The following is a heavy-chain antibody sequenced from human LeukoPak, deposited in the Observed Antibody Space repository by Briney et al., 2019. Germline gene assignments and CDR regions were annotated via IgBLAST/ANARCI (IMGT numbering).Heavy chain of an antibody. D-gene: IGHD3-10*01. J-gene: IGHJ4*02. V-gene: IGHV4-34*01. CDR2: INHSGST. CDR1: GGSFSGYY. Sequence: SETLSLTCAVYGGSFSGYYWSWIRQPPGKGLEWIGEINHSGSTNYNPSLKSRVTILLDTSKNQFSLRLSSVTAADTAVYYCARSGGDRVEMPTIIDYWGQGTLVIVSS. CDR3: ARSGGDRVEMPTIIDY.